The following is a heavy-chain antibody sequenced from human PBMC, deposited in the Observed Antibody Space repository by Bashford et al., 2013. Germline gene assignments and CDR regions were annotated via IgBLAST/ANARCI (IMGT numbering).Heavy chain of an antibody. CDR1: GYSFTNYG. CDR3: ARDVLWFGELSGLDY. J-gene: IGHJ4*02. CDR2: ISGYNGNT. Sequence: VASVKVSCKASGYSFTNYGINWVRQAPGHGLEWMGWISGYNGNTSYAQKFQGRVTMTIDTSTSTAYMELRSLRSDDTAAYYCARDVLWFGELSGLDYWGQGTLVTVSS. D-gene: IGHD3-10*01. V-gene: IGHV1-18*01.